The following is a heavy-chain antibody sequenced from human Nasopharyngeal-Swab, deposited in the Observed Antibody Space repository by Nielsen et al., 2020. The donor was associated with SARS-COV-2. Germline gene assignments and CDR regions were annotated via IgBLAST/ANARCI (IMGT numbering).Heavy chain of an antibody. CDR2: INHGGTT. V-gene: IGHV4-34*01. J-gene: IGHJ5*02. D-gene: IGHD2-8*01. CDR3: ARVPPSIVLIVYGKVGWFDP. Sequence: WIRQPPGKGLEWIGEINHGGTTNYNPSLKSRVTISVDMSNNQFSLYLSSVTAAVTAVYYFARVPPSIVLIVYGKVGWFDPWGQGTLVTVSS.